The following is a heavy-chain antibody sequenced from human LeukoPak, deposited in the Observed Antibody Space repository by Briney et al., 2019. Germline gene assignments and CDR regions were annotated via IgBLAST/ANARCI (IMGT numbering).Heavy chain of an antibody. CDR1: GGSISSDNYS. Sequence: SETVSLTCTVSGGSISSDNYSWSWIRQPAGKGLEWIGRVYTSGSTNYNPSLKSRVTISVDTSKKQFSLKLSSVTAADTAVYYCARGSSKDYWGQGTLVTVPS. V-gene: IGHV4-61*02. CDR3: ARGSSKDY. D-gene: IGHD1-26*01. J-gene: IGHJ4*02. CDR2: VYTSGST.